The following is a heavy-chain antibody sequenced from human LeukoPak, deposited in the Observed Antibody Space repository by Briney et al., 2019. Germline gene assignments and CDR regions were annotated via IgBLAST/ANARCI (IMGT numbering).Heavy chain of an antibody. CDR2: INPSGGST. D-gene: IGHD3-16*01. J-gene: IGHJ3*02. Sequence: GASVKVSCKASGYTFTSYYMHWVRQAPGQGLEWMGIINPSGGSTSYAQKFQGRVTMTRDTSTSTVYMELSSLRSEDTAVYYCARDQGERTGTHAFDIWGQGTMVTVSS. CDR1: GYTFTSYY. CDR3: ARDQGERTGTHAFDI. V-gene: IGHV1-46*01.